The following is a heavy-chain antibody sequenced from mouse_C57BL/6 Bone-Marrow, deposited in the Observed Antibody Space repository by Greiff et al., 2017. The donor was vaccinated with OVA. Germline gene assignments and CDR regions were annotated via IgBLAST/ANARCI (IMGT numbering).Heavy chain of an antibody. D-gene: IGHD4-1*01. CDR1: GYTFTSYG. V-gene: IGHV1-58*01. Sequence: EVQLQQSGAELVRPGSSVKMSCKTSGYTFTSYGINWVKQRPGQGLEWIGYLYIGNGYTENNEKLKGKATLPSDTSSSTSYMQLSSLPTADATIYFCARYWYYFDYWGQGTTLTVSS. J-gene: IGHJ2*01. CDR3: ARYWYYFDY. CDR2: LYIGNGYT.